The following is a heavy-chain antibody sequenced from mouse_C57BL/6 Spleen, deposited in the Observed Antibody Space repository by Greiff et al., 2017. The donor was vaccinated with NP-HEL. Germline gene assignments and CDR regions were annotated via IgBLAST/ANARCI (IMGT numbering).Heavy chain of an antibody. CDR3: ARRGWGAIDY. Sequence: VQLQQSGPELVKPGASVKISCKASGYAFSSSWMNWVKQRPGKGLEWIGRIYPGDGDTNYNGKFKGKATLTADKSSSTAYMQLSSLTSEDSAVYFCARRGWGAIDYWGQGTSVTVSS. V-gene: IGHV1-82*01. J-gene: IGHJ4*01. CDR2: IYPGDGDT. CDR1: GYAFSSSW. D-gene: IGHD1-1*02.